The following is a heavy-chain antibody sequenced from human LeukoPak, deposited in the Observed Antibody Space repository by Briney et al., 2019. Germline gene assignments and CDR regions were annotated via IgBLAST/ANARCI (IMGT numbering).Heavy chain of an antibody. D-gene: IGHD6-19*01. J-gene: IGHJ5*02. CDR3: ARQPPIAVAQVGYWFDP. CDR1: GYTFTSYY. V-gene: IGHV1-46*01. Sequence: ASVKVSCKASGYTFTSYYMHWVRQAPGQGLEWMGIINPSGGSTSYAQKFQGRVTMTRDTSTSTVYMELSSLRSEDTAVYYCARQPPIAVAQVGYWFDPWGQGTLVTVSS. CDR2: INPSGGST.